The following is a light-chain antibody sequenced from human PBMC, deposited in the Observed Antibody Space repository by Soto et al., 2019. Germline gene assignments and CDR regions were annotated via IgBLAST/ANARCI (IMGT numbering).Light chain of an antibody. V-gene: IGKV1-39*01. Sequence: DIQMTQSPSSLSASVGDRVTITCRASQSIIRHLNWYQQKSGKAPKVLIYAASSLQSGVPSRFIGSGSGTDFTLTISSLQPEDFATYFCQQSYSNPTFGQGTKVEIK. CDR2: AAS. CDR1: QSIIRH. J-gene: IGKJ1*01. CDR3: QQSYSNPT.